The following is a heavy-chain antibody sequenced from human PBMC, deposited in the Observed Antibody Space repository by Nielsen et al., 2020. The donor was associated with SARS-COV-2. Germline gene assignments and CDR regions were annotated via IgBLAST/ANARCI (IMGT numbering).Heavy chain of an antibody. D-gene: IGHD3-22*01. CDR2: INAGNGNT. CDR1: GYTFTSYA. Sequence: ASVKVSCKASGYTFTSYAMHWVRQAPGQRLEWMGWINAGNGNTKYSQKFRGRVTITRDTSASTAYMELSSLRSEDTAVYYCAREGVGTNDSSGYYYYYYYYGMDVWGQGTTVTVSS. J-gene: IGHJ6*02. V-gene: IGHV1-3*01. CDR3: AREGVGTNDSSGYYYYYYYYGMDV.